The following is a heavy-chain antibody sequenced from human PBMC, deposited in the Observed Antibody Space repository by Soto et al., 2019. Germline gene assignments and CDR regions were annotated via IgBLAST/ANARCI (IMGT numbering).Heavy chain of an antibody. V-gene: IGHV4-59*01. CDR2: IYYSGSP. D-gene: IGHD5-18*01. CDR3: ARGGNTGLAYYFYGMDV. CDR1: GGSISSYY. Sequence: SETLSLTCTVSGGSISSYYWSWIRQPPGKGLKWIGYIYYSGSPSYSPSLKSRVTILVDTSKKQFSLKLSSVTAADTAVYYCARGGNTGLAYYFYGMDVWGQGTTVTV. J-gene: IGHJ6*02.